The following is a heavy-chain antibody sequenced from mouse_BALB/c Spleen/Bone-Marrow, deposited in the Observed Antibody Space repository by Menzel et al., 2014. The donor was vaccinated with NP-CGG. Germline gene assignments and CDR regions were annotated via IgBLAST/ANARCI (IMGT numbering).Heavy chain of an antibody. CDR1: GYTFTSYW. J-gene: IGHJ1*01. V-gene: IGHV1S81*02. CDR2: INPSNGRT. Sequence: QVQLQQSVAELVKPGATVKLPHKASGYTFTSYWTHWVKQRPGQGLEWIGEINPSNGRTNYVEKFKSKATLSGDKSSSTVYMQRSSLTSEDSAVYYCARSGYWYFGVWGAGTTVTVSA. CDR3: ARSGYWYFGV. D-gene: IGHD3-1*01.